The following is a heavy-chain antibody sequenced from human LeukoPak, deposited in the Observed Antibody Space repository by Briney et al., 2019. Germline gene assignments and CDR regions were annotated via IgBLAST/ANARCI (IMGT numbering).Heavy chain of an antibody. CDR2: IKRDGSEK. D-gene: IGHD3-10*01. CDR3: ASNYYGSGSYYNGGYYFDY. CDR1: GFTFSSYW. Sequence: PGGSLRLSCATSGFTFSSYWMSWVRQAPGKGLEWVANIKRDGSEKYYVDSVKGRFTISRDNAKNSLYLQMNSLRAEDTAVYYCASNYYGSGSYYNGGYYFDYWGQGTLVTVSS. V-gene: IGHV3-7*03. J-gene: IGHJ4*02.